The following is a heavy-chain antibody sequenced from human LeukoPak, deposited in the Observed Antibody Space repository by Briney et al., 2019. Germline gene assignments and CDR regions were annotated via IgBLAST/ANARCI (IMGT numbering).Heavy chain of an antibody. CDR3: AKGRGTYYYYGMDV. CDR1: GFTFDDYT. V-gene: IGHV3-43*01. Sequence: GGSLRLSCAASGFTFDDYTMHWVRQAPGKGLEWVSLISWDGGSTYYADFVKGRFTISRDNSKNSLYLQMNSLRTEDTALYYCAKGRGTYYYYGMDVWGQGTTVTVSS. J-gene: IGHJ6*02. CDR2: ISWDGGST. D-gene: IGHD3-16*01.